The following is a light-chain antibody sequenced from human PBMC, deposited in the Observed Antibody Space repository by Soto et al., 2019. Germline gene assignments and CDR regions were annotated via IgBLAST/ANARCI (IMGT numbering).Light chain of an antibody. Sequence: IQMTQSPSSLSASVGDRVTITCRASQSISSYLNWYQQKPGKAPKLLIYAASSLQSGVPSRFSGSGSGTDCTLTISSLQPEDVATYYCQQSYSTPWTLGQGTKVDIK. V-gene: IGKV1-39*01. J-gene: IGKJ1*01. CDR3: QQSYSTPWT. CDR1: QSISSY. CDR2: AAS.